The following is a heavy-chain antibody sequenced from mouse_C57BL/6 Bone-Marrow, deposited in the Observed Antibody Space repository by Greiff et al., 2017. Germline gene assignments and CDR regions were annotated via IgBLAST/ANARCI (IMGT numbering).Heavy chain of an antibody. D-gene: IGHD2-2*01. J-gene: IGHJ2*01. CDR1: GFNIKDDY. Sequence: VQLQQSGAELVRPGASVKLSCTASGFNIKDDYMHWVKQRPEQGLEWIGWIDPENGDTEYASQFQGKATITADTSSNTAYLQLSCLTSEDTVIYYCTTERGWGYDGGGYYCDYWGQGTTLTVSS. CDR3: TTERGWGYDGGGYYCDY. V-gene: IGHV14-4*01. CDR2: IDPENGDT.